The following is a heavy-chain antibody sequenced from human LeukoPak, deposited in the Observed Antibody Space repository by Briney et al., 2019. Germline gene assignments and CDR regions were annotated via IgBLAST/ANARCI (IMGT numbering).Heavy chain of an antibody. V-gene: IGHV3-30*04. CDR2: ISYDGSNK. CDR1: GFTFSSYA. J-gene: IGHJ4*02. CDR3: ARDLPQQLYPLDY. Sequence: GRSLRLSCAASGFTFSSYAMHWVRQAPGKGLEWVAVISYDGSNKYYADSVKGRFTISRDNSKNTLYLQMNSLRAEDTAVYYCARDLPQQLYPLDYWGQGTLVTVSS. D-gene: IGHD6-13*01.